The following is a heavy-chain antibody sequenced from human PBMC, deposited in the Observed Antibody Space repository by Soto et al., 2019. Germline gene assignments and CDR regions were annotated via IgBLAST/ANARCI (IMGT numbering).Heavy chain of an antibody. Sequence: SETLSLTCTVSGGSISSYYWSWIRQPPGKGLEWIGYIYYSGSTNYNPSLKSRVTISVDTSKNQFSLKLSSVTAADTAVYYCVRDHGGVSYAFDIWGQGTMVTVSS. J-gene: IGHJ3*02. D-gene: IGHD3-16*01. CDR3: VRDHGGVSYAFDI. CDR1: GGSISSYY. V-gene: IGHV4-59*01. CDR2: IYYSGST.